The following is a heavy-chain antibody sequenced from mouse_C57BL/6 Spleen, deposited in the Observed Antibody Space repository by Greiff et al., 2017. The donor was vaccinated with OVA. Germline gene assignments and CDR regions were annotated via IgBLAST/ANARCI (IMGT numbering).Heavy chain of an antibody. CDR3: ARGPTVAYYFDY. CDR2: IYPGSGNT. J-gene: IGHJ2*01. D-gene: IGHD1-1*01. CDR1: GYTFTDYY. Sequence: QVQLKESGAELVRPGASVKLSCKASGYTFTDYYINWVKQRPGQGLEWIARIYPGSGNTYYNEKFKGKATLTAEKSSSTAYMQLSSLTSEDSAVYFCARGPTVAYYFDYWGQGTTLTVSS. V-gene: IGHV1-76*01.